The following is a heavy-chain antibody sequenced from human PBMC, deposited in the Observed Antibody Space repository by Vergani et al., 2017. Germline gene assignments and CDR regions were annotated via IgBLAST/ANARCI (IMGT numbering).Heavy chain of an antibody. CDR1: GFSIRSGYY. Sequence: QVQLQESGPGMGKPSETLSLTCAVVGFSIRSGYYWGWIRPPPGKGLEWIGYIYYSGSTYYNPSLKSRVTISVDTSKNQFSLKLSSVTAADTAVYYCARVRRDDSSGYYYYYGMDVWGQGTTVTVSS. J-gene: IGHJ6*02. V-gene: IGHV4-30-4*08. CDR2: IYYSGST. CDR3: ARVRRDDSSGYYYYYGMDV. D-gene: IGHD3-22*01.